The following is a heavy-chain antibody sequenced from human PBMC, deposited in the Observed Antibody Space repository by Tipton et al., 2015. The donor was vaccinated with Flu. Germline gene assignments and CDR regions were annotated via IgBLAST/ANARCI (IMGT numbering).Heavy chain of an antibody. CDR2: IYSGGST. CDR1: GFTVSSNY. D-gene: IGHD2-2*01. V-gene: IGHV3-53*01. Sequence: SLRLSCVVSGFTVSSNYMTWVRQAPGKGLEWVSVIYSGGSTNYADSVKGRFTISRDNSKNTLYLQMNSLRAEDTAVYYCARGRGYCATTTCLLPFDFWGQGTLVTVSS. J-gene: IGHJ4*02. CDR3: ARGRGYCATTTCLLPFDF.